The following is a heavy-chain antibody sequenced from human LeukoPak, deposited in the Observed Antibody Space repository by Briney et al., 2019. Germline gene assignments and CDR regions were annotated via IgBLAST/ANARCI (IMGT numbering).Heavy chain of an antibody. CDR1: GFTLSSYE. CDR3: ARERYENSGSYFDY. J-gene: IGHJ4*02. Sequence: GGSLRLSCAASGFTLSSYEMNWVRQAPGKGLEWVSYISSSGSTIYYADSVKGRFTISRDNAKNSLYLQMNSLRAEDTAVYYCARERYENSGSYFDYWGQGTLVTVSS. D-gene: IGHD1-26*01. CDR2: ISSSGSTI. V-gene: IGHV3-48*03.